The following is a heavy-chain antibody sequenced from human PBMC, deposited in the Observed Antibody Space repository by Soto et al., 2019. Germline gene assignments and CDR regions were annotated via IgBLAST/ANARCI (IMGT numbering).Heavy chain of an antibody. D-gene: IGHD3-22*01. V-gene: IGHV4-38-2*01. CDR1: GYSITTGYY. Sequence: XETLCLTSAVSGYSITTGYYWCCVRRPPGKGLEWIGSVYHSGRTSYNPSLESRVTISVDTSKNQFSLRLSSVTAADTAVYYCARGVNYYDSSGFYPRDYWGQGILVTVSS. CDR3: ARGVNYYDSSGFYPRDY. J-gene: IGHJ4*02. CDR2: VYHSGRT.